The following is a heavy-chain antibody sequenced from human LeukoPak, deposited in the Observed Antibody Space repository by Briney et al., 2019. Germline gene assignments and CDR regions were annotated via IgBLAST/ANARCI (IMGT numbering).Heavy chain of an antibody. CDR1: GFTFSDHY. Sequence: PGGSLRLSCAASGFTFSDHYMDWVREAPGKGLEWVGRIRNKANRYTTEYAASVKGRLSISRDDSKSLLYLQMKSLRTEDTAIYYCTTVTCYYDSSMDVFDIWGQGTMVTVSS. V-gene: IGHV3-72*01. D-gene: IGHD3-22*01. J-gene: IGHJ3*02. CDR3: TTVTCYYDSSMDVFDI. CDR2: IRNKANRYTT.